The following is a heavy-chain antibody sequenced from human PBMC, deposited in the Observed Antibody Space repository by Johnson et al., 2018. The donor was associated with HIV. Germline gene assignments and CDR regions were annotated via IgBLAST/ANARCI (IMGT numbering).Heavy chain of an antibody. V-gene: IGHV3-30*02. D-gene: IGHD4-17*01. CDR3: ARGGLGDYVVAFDI. Sequence: QMLLVESGGGVVQPGRSLRLSCAASGFTFSNYGMHWARQAPGKGLEWVAFLRYDGDITYYIDSVKGRFTISSDNSKNTLYLQMNSLRAEDTAVYYCARGGLGDYVVAFDIWGQGTMVTVSS. CDR2: LRYDGDIT. J-gene: IGHJ3*02. CDR1: GFTFSNYG.